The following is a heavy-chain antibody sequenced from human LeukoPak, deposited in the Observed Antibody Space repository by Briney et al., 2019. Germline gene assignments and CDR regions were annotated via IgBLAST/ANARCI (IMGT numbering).Heavy chain of an antibody. D-gene: IGHD4-17*01. CDR3: ARDYGDLIFDY. J-gene: IGHJ4*02. CDR2: ISTSSSYI. CDR1: GFTFSRNS. Sequence: GRSPRLSCAASGFTFSRNSMNWVSQARGKGLEWVSSISTSSSYIYYADSVKGRFTISRDNARNSLYLQMNSLRAEDTAVYYCARDYGDLIFDYWGQGTLVTVSS. V-gene: IGHV3-21*01.